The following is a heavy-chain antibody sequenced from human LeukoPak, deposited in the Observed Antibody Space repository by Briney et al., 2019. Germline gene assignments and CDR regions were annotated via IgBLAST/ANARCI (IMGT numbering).Heavy chain of an antibody. CDR1: GGSISSSTYY. CDR3: ARQAYSSNLGWFDP. D-gene: IGHD6-13*01. V-gene: IGHV4-39*01. Sequence: PSKTLSLTCSVSGGSISSSTYYWGWIRQPPGKGLEWIGNIYNSGSTYYNPSLKSRVTISVDTSKNQFSLKLSSVTAADTAVYYCARQAYSSNLGWFDPWGQGTLVTVSS. J-gene: IGHJ5*02. CDR2: IYNSGST.